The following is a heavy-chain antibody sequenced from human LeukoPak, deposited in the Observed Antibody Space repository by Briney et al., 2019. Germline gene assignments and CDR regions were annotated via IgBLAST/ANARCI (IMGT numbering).Heavy chain of an antibody. J-gene: IGHJ4*02. Sequence: SETLSLTCTVSGGSISSYYWSWIRQPPGEGLEWIGYIYYSGSTNYNPSLKSRVTISVDTSKNQFSLKLSSVTAADTAVYYCARDLSAAQGFDYWGQGTLVTVSS. V-gene: IGHV4-59*01. CDR3: ARDLSAAQGFDY. D-gene: IGHD6-13*01. CDR1: GGSISSYY. CDR2: IYYSGST.